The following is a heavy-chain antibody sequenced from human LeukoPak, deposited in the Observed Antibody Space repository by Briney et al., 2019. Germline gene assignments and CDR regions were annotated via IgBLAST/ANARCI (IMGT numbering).Heavy chain of an antibody. V-gene: IGHV4-39*07. CDR1: GGSISSSSYY. D-gene: IGHD2-15*01. CDR2: IYYSGST. CDR3: ARVVAATPIRGYYFDY. Sequence: ASETLSLTCTVSGGSISSSSYYWGWIRQPSGKGLEWIGSIYYSGSTYYNPSLKSRVTISVDTSKNQFSLKLSSVTAADTAVYYCARVVAATPIRGYYFDYWGQGTLVTVSS. J-gene: IGHJ4*02.